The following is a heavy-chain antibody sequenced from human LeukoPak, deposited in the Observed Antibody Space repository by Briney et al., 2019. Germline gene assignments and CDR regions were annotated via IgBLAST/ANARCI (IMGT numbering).Heavy chain of an antibody. CDR2: ISSSSSTI. CDR3: ARSGRALGYWYFDP. J-gene: IGHJ2*01. V-gene: IGHV3-48*04. D-gene: IGHD1-26*01. CDR1: GFTFSTYS. Sequence: GGSLRLSCAASGFTFSTYSMNWVRQAPGKGLEWVSYISSSSSTIYYADSVKGRFAISRDNAKNSLYLQMNSLRAEDTAVYYCARSGRALGYWYFDPGGSGTRFTVSP.